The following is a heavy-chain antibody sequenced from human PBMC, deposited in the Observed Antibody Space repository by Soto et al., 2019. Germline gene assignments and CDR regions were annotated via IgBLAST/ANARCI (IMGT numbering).Heavy chain of an antibody. Sequence: PXQSLSLTSAISGDSGSSNSAACNLIRHSPSRGLEWLGRTYYRSKWYNDYAVSVKSRITINPDTSKNQFSLQLNSVTPEDTAVYYCASEYSYGYVYYYGMDVWGQGTTVTVSS. V-gene: IGHV6-1*01. CDR3: ASEYSYGYVYYYGMDV. CDR2: TYYRSKWYN. J-gene: IGHJ6*02. D-gene: IGHD5-18*01. CDR1: GDSGSSNSAA.